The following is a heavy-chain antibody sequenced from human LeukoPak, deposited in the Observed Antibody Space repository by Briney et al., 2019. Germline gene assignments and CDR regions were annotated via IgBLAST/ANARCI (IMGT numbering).Heavy chain of an antibody. V-gene: IGHV5-51*01. Sequence: GESLKISCKGSGYSFTSYWIGWVRQLPGKGLEWLEIIYPGDSDTRYRASFVGQVTISADKSITTAYLKWSSLKASDTAMYYCARFRRDGYKEVGYYFDYWGQGTLVTVSS. CDR3: ARFRRDGYKEVGYYFDY. D-gene: IGHD5-24*01. CDR2: IYPGDSDT. CDR1: GYSFTSYW. J-gene: IGHJ4*02.